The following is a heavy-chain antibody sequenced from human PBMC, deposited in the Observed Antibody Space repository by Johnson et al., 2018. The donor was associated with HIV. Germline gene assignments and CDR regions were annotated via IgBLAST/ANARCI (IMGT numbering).Heavy chain of an antibody. V-gene: IGHV3-33*06. CDR1: GFIFSSYG. J-gene: IGHJ3*02. Sequence: QVQLMESGGGVVQPGRSLRLSCAASGFIFSSYGMHWVRQAPGKGLELVAVIWYDGSNKYYADSVKGRFTISRDNSKNTLYLQMNSLRADDTAVYYCAKDLRVFDWFNAYDAFDIWGQGTMVTVSS. CDR2: IWYDGSNK. D-gene: IGHD3-9*01. CDR3: AKDLRVFDWFNAYDAFDI.